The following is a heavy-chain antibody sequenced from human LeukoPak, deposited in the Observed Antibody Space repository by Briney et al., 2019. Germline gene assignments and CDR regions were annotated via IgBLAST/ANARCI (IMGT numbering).Heavy chain of an antibody. J-gene: IGHJ3*02. D-gene: IGHD3-22*01. V-gene: IGHV4-59*08. CDR2: IYYSGST. Sequence: PSETLSLTCTVSGGSISSYYWSWIRQPPGKGLEWIGSIYYSGSTNYNPSLKSRVTISVDTSKNQFSLKLSSVTAADTAVYYCARHETYYYDSSGYKPDAFDIWGQGTMVTVSS. CDR3: ARHETYYYDSSGYKPDAFDI. CDR1: GGSISSYY.